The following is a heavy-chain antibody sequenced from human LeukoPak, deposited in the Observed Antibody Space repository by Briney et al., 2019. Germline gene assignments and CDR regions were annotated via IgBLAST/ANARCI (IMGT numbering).Heavy chain of an antibody. J-gene: IGHJ4*02. CDR3: ATRYCSGGSCYAFDY. Sequence: PGRSLRLSCAVSGFTFSSYGMHWVRQAPGKGLEWVAVIWNDGSEKYHADSVKGRFTISRDNSKNTLYLQMNSLGAEDTAVYYCATRYCSGGSCYAFDYWGQGTLVTVSS. CDR2: IWNDGSEK. V-gene: IGHV3-33*01. D-gene: IGHD2-15*01. CDR1: GFTFSSYG.